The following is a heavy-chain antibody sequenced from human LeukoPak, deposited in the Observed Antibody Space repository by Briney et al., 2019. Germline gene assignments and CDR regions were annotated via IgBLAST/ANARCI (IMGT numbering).Heavy chain of an antibody. V-gene: IGHV3-23*01. J-gene: IGHJ4*02. CDR1: GFTFNNYA. Sequence: GGSLRLSCAASGFTFNNYAMSWVRQAPGKGLEWVSSISGSGGNTYYADSVKGRFTISRDNSNNTLYLRMNSLRAADTAVYYCAKDRRITMAGTVDYFDYWGQGTLVTVSS. D-gene: IGHD6-19*01. CDR3: AKDRRITMAGTVDYFDY. CDR2: ISGSGGNT.